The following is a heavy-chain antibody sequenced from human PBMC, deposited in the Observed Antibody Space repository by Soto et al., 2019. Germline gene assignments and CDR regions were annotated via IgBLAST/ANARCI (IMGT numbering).Heavy chain of an antibody. CDR1: GFTFSSYA. D-gene: IGHD6-13*01. Sequence: EVQLLESGGGLVQPGGSLRLSCAASGFTFSSYAMSWVRQAPGKGLEWVSAISGSGGSTYYADSVKGRSTISRDNSKNTLYLQMNSLRAEDTAVYYGAKGGYSSSWQRDYWGQGTLVTVSS. CDR3: AKGGYSSSWQRDY. CDR2: ISGSGGST. J-gene: IGHJ4*02. V-gene: IGHV3-23*01.